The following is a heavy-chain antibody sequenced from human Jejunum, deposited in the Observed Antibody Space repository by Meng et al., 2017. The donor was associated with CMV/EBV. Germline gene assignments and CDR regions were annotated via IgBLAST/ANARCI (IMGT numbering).Heavy chain of an antibody. CDR2: LSGTSSSI. CDR1: GFIFSDYY. V-gene: IGHV3-11*06. J-gene: IGHJ4*02. D-gene: IGHD3-3*01. Sequence: QVQLVESGGGLVEPGGSLGLSCEASGFIFSDYYMAWIRQAPGKGLEWVSYLSGTSSSINYGDSVRGRFTISRDNAENSLYLQMNSLRVEDTAVYYCARGGARFLEWPTLWGQGILGTVSS. CDR3: ARGGARFLEWPTL.